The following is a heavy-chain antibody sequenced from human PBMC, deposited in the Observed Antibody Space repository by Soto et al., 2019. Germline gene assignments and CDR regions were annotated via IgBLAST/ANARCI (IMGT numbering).Heavy chain of an antibody. CDR3: ARPIQYYFDASAQSAWFDP. V-gene: IGHV1-69*13. Sequence: ASVKVSCKTSGGTFGSYAISWVRQAPGQGLEWMGGIIPIFSTPNYAQKFQGRVTITADESTSTAYMELSSLRSEDTAVYYCARPIQYYFDASAQSAWFDPWGQGTMVTVSS. D-gene: IGHD3-22*01. J-gene: IGHJ5*02. CDR2: IIPIFSTP. CDR1: GGTFGSYA.